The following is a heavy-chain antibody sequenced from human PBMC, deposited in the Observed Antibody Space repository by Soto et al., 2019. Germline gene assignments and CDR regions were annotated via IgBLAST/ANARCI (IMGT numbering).Heavy chain of an antibody. CDR3: ARYCSATKCHENAMDV. Sequence: QVQLQESGPGLVKPSETLSLMCTVSGDSISSGGYYWSWIRQHPGKGLEWIGYIYYSGSTYYSKSLKSRVSISVDTSKNQFSLRLTSVSAADAAVYYCARYCSATKCHENAMDVWGPGTTVNVSS. CDR2: IYYSGST. CDR1: GDSISSGGYY. J-gene: IGHJ6*02. D-gene: IGHD2-15*01. V-gene: IGHV4-31*03.